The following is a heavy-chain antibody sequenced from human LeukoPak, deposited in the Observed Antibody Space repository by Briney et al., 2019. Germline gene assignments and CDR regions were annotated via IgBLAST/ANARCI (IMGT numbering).Heavy chain of an antibody. J-gene: IGHJ4*02. V-gene: IGHV4-4*07. CDR3: ARAAHSGSLAPFDY. Sequence: SSETLSLTCIVSGSSISNYYWSWIRQPAGKGLEWIGRICSSGSTNYNPSLKSRVTMSLDTSKNQFSLKLSSVTAADTAVYYCARAAHSGSLAPFDYWGQGTLVTVSS. CDR1: GSSISNYY. D-gene: IGHD1-26*01. CDR2: ICSSGST.